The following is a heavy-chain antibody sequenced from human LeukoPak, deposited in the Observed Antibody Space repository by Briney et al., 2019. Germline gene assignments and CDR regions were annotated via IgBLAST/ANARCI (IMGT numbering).Heavy chain of an antibody. Sequence: GGSLRLSREVSGFTLRSFGIHWVRQAPGKGLEWVAVIWYDGSNKYYADSVKGRFTISRDNSKNTLYLQMNSLRAEDTAVYYCARDWDYGSGFFDYWGQGTLVTVSS. CDR2: IWYDGSNK. J-gene: IGHJ4*02. V-gene: IGHV3-33*01. CDR1: GFTLRSFG. CDR3: ARDWDYGSGFFDY. D-gene: IGHD3-10*01.